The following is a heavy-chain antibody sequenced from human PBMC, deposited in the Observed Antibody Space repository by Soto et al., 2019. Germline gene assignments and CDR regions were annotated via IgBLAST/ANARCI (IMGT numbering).Heavy chain of an antibody. V-gene: IGHV3-23*01. J-gene: IGHJ4*02. CDR2: ISGSGGST. CDR1: GFTFSSYA. Sequence: GSLRLSCAASGFTFSSYAMSWVRQAPGKGLEWVSSISGSGGSTYYADSVKGRFTISRDNSKNTLYLQMNSLRAEDTAVYYFGKLGISDYFDYWGQGTLVTVSS. D-gene: IGHD7-27*01. CDR3: GKLGISDYFDY.